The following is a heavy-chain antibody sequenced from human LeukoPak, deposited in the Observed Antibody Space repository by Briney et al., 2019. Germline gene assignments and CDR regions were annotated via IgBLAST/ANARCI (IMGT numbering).Heavy chain of an antibody. CDR2: ISSSSSFI. J-gene: IGHJ4*02. V-gene: IGHV3-21*01. CDR1: GFTFSSYW. Sequence: GGSLRLSCAASGFTFSSYWMNWVRQAPGKGLEWVSSISSSSSFIYYADSVKGRFTISRDNAKNSLYLQMNSLRAEDTAVYYCARALGNGYNYDYWGQGTLVTVSS. D-gene: IGHD5-18*01. CDR3: ARALGNGYNYDY.